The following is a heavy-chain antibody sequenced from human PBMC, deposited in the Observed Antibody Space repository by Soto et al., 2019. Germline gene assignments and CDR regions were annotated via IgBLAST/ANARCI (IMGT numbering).Heavy chain of an antibody. CDR1: GFSLSTSGVG. Sequence: QITLKESGPSLVKPTQTLTLTCSFSGFSLSTSGVGVGWIRQPPGKAMDWLALIYWDDDKAYSPSLKSRLTITKDTSKNQVLLTMTNMHPVATATYHCARGYTEQGASAGTFYQGGPGTLVAVSS. D-gene: IGHD6-13*01. CDR2: IYWDDDK. CDR3: ARGYTEQGASAGTFYQ. J-gene: IGHJ4*02. V-gene: IGHV2-5*02.